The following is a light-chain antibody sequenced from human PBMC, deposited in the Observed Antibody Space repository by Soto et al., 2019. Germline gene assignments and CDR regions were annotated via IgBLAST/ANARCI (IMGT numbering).Light chain of an antibody. CDR2: KAS. CDR1: QSISXX. CDR3: QQYNSYSGT. J-gene: IGKJ2*02. V-gene: IGKV1-5*03. Sequence: DIQMTQSPSTLSASVGDRVTITCRASQSISXXLAWYQQKPGKAPKLLIYKASSLESGAPSRFSGSGSGTEXTXTISSLQPDDFATYYCQQYNSYSGTFGQGTKLEIK.